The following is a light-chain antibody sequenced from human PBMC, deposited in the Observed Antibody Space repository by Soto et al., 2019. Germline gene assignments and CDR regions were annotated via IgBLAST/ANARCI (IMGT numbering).Light chain of an antibody. CDR2: GNS. CDR3: QSYDNSLSAGV. Sequence: QSVLTQPPSVSGAPGQRVTISCTGSSSNIGAGYDVHWYHQLPGTAPKLLIYGNSNRPSGVPDRFSGSKSGTSVSLAITGLQAEDEADYYCQSYDNSLSAGVFGGGTKLTVL. CDR1: SSNIGAGYD. J-gene: IGLJ3*02. V-gene: IGLV1-40*01.